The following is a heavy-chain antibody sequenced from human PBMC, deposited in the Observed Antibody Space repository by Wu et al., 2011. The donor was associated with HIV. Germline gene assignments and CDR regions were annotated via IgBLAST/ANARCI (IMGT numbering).Heavy chain of an antibody. J-gene: IGHJ5*02. Sequence: QVQLVQSGAEVKKPGASVKVSCKASGYTFTGYYMHWVRQVPGQGLEWMGRITPVFGTTDYAQKFQGRVTITADDFATTVYMDLNRLTPEDTAVYFCARGRRVIPAADNNWFDPWGQGTLVTVSS. CDR1: GYTFTGYY. D-gene: IGHD2-2*01. CDR2: ITPVFGTT. CDR3: ARGRRVIPAADNNWFDP. V-gene: IGHV1-69*18.